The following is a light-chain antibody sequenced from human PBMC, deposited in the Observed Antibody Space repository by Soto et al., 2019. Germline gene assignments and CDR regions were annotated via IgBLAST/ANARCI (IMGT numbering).Light chain of an antibody. V-gene: IGKV1-5*03. CDR1: QTRSSW. J-gene: IGKJ4*01. CDR2: KAS. Sequence: DIQMTQSPSTLSASVGDRVTITCRASQTRSSWLAWYQQKPGKAPKLLIYKASSLESGVPSRFSGSGSGTEFTLTISSLQPDDSATYYCQQYDTYSSLTFGGGTKVEIK. CDR3: QQYDTYSSLT.